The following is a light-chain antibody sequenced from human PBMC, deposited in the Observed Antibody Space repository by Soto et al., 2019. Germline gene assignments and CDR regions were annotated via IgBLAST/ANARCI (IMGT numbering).Light chain of an antibody. CDR3: SSYTSRTTPV. CDR1: SSDVGGYAY. V-gene: IGLV2-14*01. J-gene: IGLJ2*01. CDR2: EVS. Sequence: QSVLTQPASVAGSPGQTITISCTGTSSDVGGYAYVSWYQQYPGKVPKLVISEVSNRPSGVSHRVSGSTSGNTASLTISGLQAEDEADYHCSSYTSRTTPVFGGGTKVTVL.